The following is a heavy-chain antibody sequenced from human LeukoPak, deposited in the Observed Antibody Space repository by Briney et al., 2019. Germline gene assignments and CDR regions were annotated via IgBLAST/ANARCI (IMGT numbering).Heavy chain of an antibody. CDR3: AKGFHCGNGVCREYYGLDV. CDR1: GGSISSYY. Sequence: SETLSLTCTVSGGSISSYYWSWIRQPPGKGLEWIGYIYYSGSTNYNPSLKSRVTISVDTSKNQFSLKLSSVTAADTAVYYCAKGFHCGNGVCREYYGLDVWGQGTTVTVSS. V-gene: IGHV4-59*01. D-gene: IGHD2-8*01. CDR2: IYYSGST. J-gene: IGHJ6*02.